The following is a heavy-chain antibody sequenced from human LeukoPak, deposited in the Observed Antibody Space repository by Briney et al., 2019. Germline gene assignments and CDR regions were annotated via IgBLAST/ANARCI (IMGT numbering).Heavy chain of an antibody. CDR1: GGSISSSSYY. CDR3: ARADGNYYDSSGYYKLYHDAFDI. Sequence: SETLSLTCTVSGGSISSSSYYWGWIRQPPGQGLEWIGSIYYSGSTYYNPSLKSRVTISVDTSKNQFSLKLSSVTAADTAVYYCARADGNYYDSSGYYKLYHDAFDIWGQGTMVTVSS. CDR2: IYYSGST. J-gene: IGHJ3*02. V-gene: IGHV4-39*07. D-gene: IGHD3-22*01.